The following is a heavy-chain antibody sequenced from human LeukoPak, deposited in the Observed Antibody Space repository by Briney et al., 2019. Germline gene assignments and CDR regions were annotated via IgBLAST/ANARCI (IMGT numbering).Heavy chain of an antibody. CDR1: GFTFSSYG. D-gene: IGHD5-18*01. Sequence: GRALRLSCEASGFTFSSYGMYWVRQAPGKGLEWVAAISDDGSNKYYADSIVKGRFTISRDNSKNTLYLQMKSLRAEDTAVYYCAKDDVGTAMGYFDYWGQGTLVTVSS. CDR3: AKDDVGTAMGYFDY. V-gene: IGHV3-30*18. CDR2: ISDDGSNK. J-gene: IGHJ4*02.